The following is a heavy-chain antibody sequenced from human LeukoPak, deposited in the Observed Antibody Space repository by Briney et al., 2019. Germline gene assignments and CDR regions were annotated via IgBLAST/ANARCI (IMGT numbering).Heavy chain of an antibody. V-gene: IGHV1-2*06. CDR3: ARVPIPYGSGSYYKGGGGWFDP. D-gene: IGHD3-10*01. CDR1: GYTFTGYY. CDR2: INPNSGGT. J-gene: IGHJ5*02. Sequence: ASVKVSCKASGYTFTGYYMHWARQAPGQGLEWMGRINPNSGGTNYAQKFQGRVTMTRDTSISTAYMELSRLRSDDTAVYYCARVPIPYGSGSYYKGGGGWFDPWGQGTLVTVSS.